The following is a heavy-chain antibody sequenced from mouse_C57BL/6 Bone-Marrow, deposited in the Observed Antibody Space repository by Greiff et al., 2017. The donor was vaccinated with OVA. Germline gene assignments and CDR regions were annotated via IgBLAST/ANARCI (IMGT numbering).Heavy chain of an antibody. Sequence: EVQRVESAGGLVQPGSSMKLSCTASGFTFSDYYMAWVRQVPEKGLEWVANINYDGSSTYYLDSLKSRFIISRDNAKNILYLQMSSLKSEDTATYYCARDTSKGFDYWGQGTTLTVSS. J-gene: IGHJ2*01. CDR1: GFTFSDYY. CDR2: INYDGSST. D-gene: IGHD2-12*01. CDR3: ARDTSKGFDY. V-gene: IGHV5-16*01.